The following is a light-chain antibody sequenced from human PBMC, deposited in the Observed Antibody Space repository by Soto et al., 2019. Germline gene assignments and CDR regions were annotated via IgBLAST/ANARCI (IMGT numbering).Light chain of an antibody. CDR1: QSVSSSY. CDR3: QQSGSSPFT. Sequence: DIVLTQSPATLSLSPGERATLSCGASQSVSSSYLAWYQQKPGLAPRLLISDASSRATGIPDRFSGSGSGTDFNLTISRLEHEDFAVYYCQQSGSSPFTFCQGTKLEIK. CDR2: DAS. V-gene: IGKV3D-20*01. J-gene: IGKJ2*01.